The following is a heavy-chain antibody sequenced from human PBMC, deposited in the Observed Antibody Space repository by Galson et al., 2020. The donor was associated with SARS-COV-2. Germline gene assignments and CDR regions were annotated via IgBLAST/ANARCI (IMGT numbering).Heavy chain of an antibody. CDR3: ARDKAARITIFGVADYWFDP. CDR1: GGSISSGGYY. J-gene: IGHJ5*02. CDR2: IYYSGST. D-gene: IGHD3-3*01. Sequence: SETLSLTCTVSGGSISSGGYYWSWIRQHPGKGLEWIGYIYYSGSTYYNPSLKSRVTISVDTSKNQFSLKLSSVTAADTAVYYCARDKAARITIFGVADYWFDPWGQGTLVTVS. V-gene: IGHV4-31*03.